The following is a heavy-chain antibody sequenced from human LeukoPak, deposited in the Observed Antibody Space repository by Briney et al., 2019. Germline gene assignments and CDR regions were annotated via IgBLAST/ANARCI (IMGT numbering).Heavy chain of an antibody. D-gene: IGHD3/OR15-3a*01. CDR1: GYSFTDYY. CDR2: ITPNTGGT. V-gene: IGHV1-2*02. CDR3: ANFDASMISGIDY. J-gene: IGHJ4*02. Sequence: GASVKVSCKASGYSFTDYYIHWVRQAPGQGLEWMGWITPNTGGTLYAQNFQGRVTMTRDTSISTAYMQLSRLTSDDTAIYFCANFDASMISGIDYWGQGTLVTVSS.